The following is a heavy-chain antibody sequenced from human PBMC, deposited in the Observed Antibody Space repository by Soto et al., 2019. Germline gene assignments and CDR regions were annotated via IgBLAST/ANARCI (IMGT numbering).Heavy chain of an antibody. J-gene: IGHJ4*02. Sequence: EVQLVESGGGLIQPGGSLKLSCAASGFTVGNNYMSWVRQAPGKGLEWVSLIYSTGTTKYADSVKGRFTVSRDNAKNTLYLQMNSVRAKDTAVYYCAKDGRGSGSHYNSFGYWGQGTLVTVSS. D-gene: IGHD3-10*01. CDR1: GFTVGNNY. CDR2: IYSTGTT. CDR3: AKDGRGSGSHYNSFGY. V-gene: IGHV3-53*01.